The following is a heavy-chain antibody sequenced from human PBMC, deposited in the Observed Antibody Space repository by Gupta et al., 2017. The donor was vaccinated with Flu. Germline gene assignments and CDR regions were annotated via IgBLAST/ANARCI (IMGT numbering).Heavy chain of an antibody. D-gene: IGHD2-15*01. J-gene: IGHJ5*02. CDR2: IWYDGSHK. V-gene: IGHV3-33*01. CDR3: ARDAAVPYCSGPTCSSFHGFDP. Sequence: EWVALIWYDGSHKSYADSVEGRFTISRDNSKNTMYLQMNSLTAEDTAVYYCARDAAVPYCSGPTCSSFHGFDPWGQGTLVTVSS.